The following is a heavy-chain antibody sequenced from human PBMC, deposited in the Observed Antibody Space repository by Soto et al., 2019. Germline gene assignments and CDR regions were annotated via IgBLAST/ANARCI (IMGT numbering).Heavy chain of an antibody. V-gene: IGHV4-30-4*01. CDR1: GGSMSSGDYY. J-gene: IGHJ5*02. CDR3: ARDRCTLTSCYVWFDV. Sequence: QVQLQESGPGLVKPSQTLSLTCTVSGGSMSSGDYYWSWIRQPPGKGLEWLGYIDYSGSTYYNPSLKSRVTLSVDASKNQFSLNLTSVTAADTAVYYCARDRCTLTSCYVWFDVWGQGTLVTVSS. D-gene: IGHD2-2*01. CDR2: IDYSGST.